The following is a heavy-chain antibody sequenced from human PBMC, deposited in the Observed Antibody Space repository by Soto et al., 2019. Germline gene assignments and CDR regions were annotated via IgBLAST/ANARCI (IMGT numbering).Heavy chain of an antibody. V-gene: IGHV3-30*18. CDR2: ISFDGSNK. D-gene: IGHD6-19*01. Sequence: HPGGSLRLSCAASGFTFSSYGMHWVRQAPGKGLEWVAVISFDGSNKYYADSVKGRFTISRGNSKNTLYLQMNSLRAEDTAVYYCAKDLAVAGRGPFDYWGQGTLVTVYS. J-gene: IGHJ4*02. CDR3: AKDLAVAGRGPFDY. CDR1: GFTFSSYG.